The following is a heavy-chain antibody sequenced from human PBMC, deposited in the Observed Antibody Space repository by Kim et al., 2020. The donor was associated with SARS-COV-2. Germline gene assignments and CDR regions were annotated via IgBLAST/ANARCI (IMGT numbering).Heavy chain of an antibody. D-gene: IGHD3-16*02. V-gene: IGHV3-7*01. Sequence: GGSLRLSCAASGFTFSSYWMSWVRKAPGKGLEWVANIKQDGSEKYYVDSVKGRFTISRDNAKNSLYLQMNSLRAEDTAVYYCAREASLRLGELSLYPGGFDYWGQGTLVTVSS. CDR3: AREASLRLGELSLYPGGFDY. CDR1: GFTFSSYW. CDR2: IKQDGSEK. J-gene: IGHJ4*02.